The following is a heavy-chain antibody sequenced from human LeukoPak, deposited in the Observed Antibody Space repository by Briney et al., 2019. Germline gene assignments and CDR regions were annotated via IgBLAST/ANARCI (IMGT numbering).Heavy chain of an antibody. CDR3: AKDFPAATGLKYYYYYYGMDV. CDR2: ISGSGGST. Sequence: GGSLRLSCAASGFTFSSYAMSWVRQAPGKGLEWVSAISGSGGSTYYADSVKGRFTISRDNSKNTLYLQMNSLRAEDTAVYYCAKDFPAATGLKYYYYYYGMDVWGQGTTVTVSS. J-gene: IGHJ6*02. D-gene: IGHD2-2*01. V-gene: IGHV3-23*01. CDR1: GFTFSSYA.